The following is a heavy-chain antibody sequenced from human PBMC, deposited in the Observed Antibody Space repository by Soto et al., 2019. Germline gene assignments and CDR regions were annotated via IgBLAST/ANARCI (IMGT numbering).Heavy chain of an antibody. V-gene: IGHV3-30-3*01. CDR2: ISYDGSNK. CDR3: ARTFEYSSPRGTMWYGMDV. J-gene: IGHJ6*02. CDR1: GFTFSSYA. Sequence: GGSLRLSCAASGFTFSSYAMHWVCQAPGKGLEWVAVISYDGSNKYYADSVKGRFTISRDNSKNTLYLQMNSLRAEDTAVYYCARTFEYSSPRGTMWYGMDVWGQGTTVTAP. D-gene: IGHD6-6*01.